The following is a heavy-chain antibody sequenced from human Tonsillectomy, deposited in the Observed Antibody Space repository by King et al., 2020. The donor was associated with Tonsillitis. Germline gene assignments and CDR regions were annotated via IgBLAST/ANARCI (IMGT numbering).Heavy chain of an antibody. Sequence: QLVQSGAEVKKPGASVKVSCKASGYTFTGYYIHWVRQAPGQGLEWVGWINPNSGGTDYAQKFQGRVTMTRDTSISTAYLELSRLRSDDTAVFYCARDVLRAGITIFGVVTDAFEIWGQGTMVTVSS. CDR2: INPNSGGT. CDR1: GYTFTGYY. D-gene: IGHD3-3*01. J-gene: IGHJ3*02. V-gene: IGHV1-2*02. CDR3: ARDVLRAGITIFGVVTDAFEI.